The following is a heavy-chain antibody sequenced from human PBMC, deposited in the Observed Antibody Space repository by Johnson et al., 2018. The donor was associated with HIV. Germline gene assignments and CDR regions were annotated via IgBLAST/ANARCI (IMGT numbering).Heavy chain of an antibody. D-gene: IGHD3-22*01. J-gene: IGHJ3*02. CDR3: ASPGVVVVITRLGHDAFDI. CDR2: IKQDGSEK. Sequence: EVQLVESGGNVVQPGRSQRLSCAASGFTFSRYWMTWVRQAPGKGLEWVANIKQDGSEKYYVDSVKGRFTISRDNAKNSLYLQMNSLRAEDTAVYYCASPGVVVVITRLGHDAFDIWGQGTMVTVSS. CDR1: GFTFSRYW. V-gene: IGHV3-7*01.